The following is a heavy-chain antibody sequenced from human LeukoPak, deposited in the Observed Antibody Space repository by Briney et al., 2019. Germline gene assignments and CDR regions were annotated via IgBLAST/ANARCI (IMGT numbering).Heavy chain of an antibody. CDR1: GFTFSNYG. CDR3: TRATYSSRWNAVDY. J-gene: IGHJ4*02. CDR2: ISYDGSNE. D-gene: IGHD6-13*01. V-gene: IGHV3-30*03. Sequence: PGGSLRLSCAASGFTFSNYGMNWARQAPGKGLEWVAVISYDGSNEYYADSVRGRFTISRDNSKNTLYLQMNSLRAEDTAEYYCTRATYSSRWNAVDYWGQGTLVTVSS.